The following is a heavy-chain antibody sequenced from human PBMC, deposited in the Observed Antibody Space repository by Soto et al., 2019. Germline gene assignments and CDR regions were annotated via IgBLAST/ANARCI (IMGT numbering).Heavy chain of an antibody. Sequence: QVQLVESGGGGVQPGRSLRLSCAASGFTFSSYAMDWVRQAPGKGLEWVAVISYDGSQKYYADSVEGRFTISRDNSKNTLFLQMNGLRPEDTAVYYCARDRHPLGYCNNGVCYGNGYLDYWGQGTLVTVSS. CDR1: GFTFSSYA. J-gene: IGHJ4*02. D-gene: IGHD2-8*01. CDR3: ARDRHPLGYCNNGVCYGNGYLDY. CDR2: ISYDGSQK. V-gene: IGHV3-30-3*01.